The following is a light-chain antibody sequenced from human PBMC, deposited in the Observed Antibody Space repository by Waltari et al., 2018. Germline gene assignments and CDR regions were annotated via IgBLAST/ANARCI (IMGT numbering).Light chain of an antibody. CDR2: GAS. CDR1: QSLSLSY. V-gene: IGKV3-20*01. CDR3: QQYDTSPGS. Sequence: EIVLTQSPALLSLYPGERATLPCRASQSLSLSYLAWYLQRSGQAPRLLFFGASYSATGIPDRFSGSGSGTDFTLTISRLEPDDFALYYCQQYDTSPGSFGQGPKLEIK. J-gene: IGKJ2*01.